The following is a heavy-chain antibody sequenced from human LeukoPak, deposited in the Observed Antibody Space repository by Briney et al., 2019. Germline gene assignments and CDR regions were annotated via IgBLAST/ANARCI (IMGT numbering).Heavy chain of an antibody. CDR2: IWYDGSNK. CDR3: ARDLLVRGVIGGY. D-gene: IGHD3-10*01. CDR1: GFTFSSYG. Sequence: GRSLRLSCAASGFTFSSYGMHWVRQAPGKGLEWVAVIWYDGSNKYYADSVKGRFTIFRDNSKNTLYLQMNSLRAEDTAVYYCARDLLVRGVIGGYWGQGTLVTVSS. J-gene: IGHJ4*02. V-gene: IGHV3-33*01.